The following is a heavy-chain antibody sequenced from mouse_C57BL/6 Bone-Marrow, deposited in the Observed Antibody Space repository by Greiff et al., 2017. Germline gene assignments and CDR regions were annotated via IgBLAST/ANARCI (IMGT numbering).Heavy chain of an antibody. CDR1: GYTFTSYW. V-gene: IGHV1-69*01. CDR3: ARSKPLLRRGVDY. J-gene: IGHJ2*01. CDR2: IDPSDSYT. D-gene: IGHD1-1*01. Sequence: QVQLQQPGAELVMPGASVKLSCKASGYTFTSYWMHWVKQRPGQGLEWIGEIDPSDSYTNYNQKFKGKSTLTVDKSSSTAYMQLSSLTSEDSAVYYCARSKPLLRRGVDYWGQGTTLTVSS.